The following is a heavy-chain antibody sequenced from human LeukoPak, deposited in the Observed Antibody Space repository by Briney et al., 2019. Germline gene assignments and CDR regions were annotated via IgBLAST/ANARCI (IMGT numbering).Heavy chain of an antibody. CDR3: ARVASNLFGYASFDF. CDR1: GYSISSGWY. CDR2: IYHTGST. Sequence: PSETQSLTCAVSGYSISSGWYWGWIRQPPGQGLEWIAGIYHTGSTFYNPSLKSRVTISLDTSKNQIYLKLNSVTAADTAVYYCARVASNLFGYASFDFWGQGTLVTVSS. D-gene: IGHD2-2*01. V-gene: IGHV4-38-2*01. J-gene: IGHJ4*02.